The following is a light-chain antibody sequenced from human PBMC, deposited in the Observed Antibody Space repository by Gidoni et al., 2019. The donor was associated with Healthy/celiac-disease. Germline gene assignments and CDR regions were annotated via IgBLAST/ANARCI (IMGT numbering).Light chain of an antibody. V-gene: IGKV2-28*01. Sequence: DIGMTPSPLSLPVTPGEPASISCRSSQSPLHCNGYNYLDWYLQKPGQSPQLLIYLGSNRASGVPDRLSGSGSGTDVTLKISRVEAEDVGVYYCMQALQTPPWTFGQGTKVEIK. CDR1: QSPLHCNGYNY. J-gene: IGKJ1*01. CDR2: LGS. CDR3: MQALQTPPWT.